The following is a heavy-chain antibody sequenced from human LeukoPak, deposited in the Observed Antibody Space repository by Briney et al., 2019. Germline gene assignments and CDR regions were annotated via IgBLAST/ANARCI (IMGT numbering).Heavy chain of an antibody. CDR2: IFPGDSDT. J-gene: IGHJ4*02. Sequence: GESLKISCKGSGYSFTSYWIGWVRQMPGKGLKWLGIIFPGDSDTRYNPSFQGRVTISADKSISPAYLQWSTLKASDTSMYYCARHLSSGWPSYFDCWGQGTLVTVS. V-gene: IGHV5-51*01. CDR1: GYSFTSYW. CDR3: ARHLSSGWPSYFDC. D-gene: IGHD6-19*01.